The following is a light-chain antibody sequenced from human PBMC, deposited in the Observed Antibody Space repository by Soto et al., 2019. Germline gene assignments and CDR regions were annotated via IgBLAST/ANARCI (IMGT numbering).Light chain of an antibody. CDR2: ANT. CDR1: TSKIGAGYD. CDR3: QSYDIKLSSPV. Sequence: QSVLTQPPSVSGAPGQRVTISCAGNTSKIGAGYDVHWYQQFPGPAPRLVIHANTNRPSGVPDRFSGSKSGTSASLAITGLRADDEADYHCQSYDIKLSSPVFGGGTKLTVL. J-gene: IGLJ2*01. V-gene: IGLV1-40*01.